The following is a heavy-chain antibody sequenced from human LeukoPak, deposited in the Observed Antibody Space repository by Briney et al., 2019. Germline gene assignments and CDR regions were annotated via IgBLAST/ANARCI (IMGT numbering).Heavy chain of an antibody. CDR1: NGSISTYY. CDR3: ARVSRRHTLDY. J-gene: IGHJ4*02. CDR2: IDYSGST. V-gene: IGHV4-59*01. Sequence: SETLSLTCIVSNGSISTYYWSWIRQPPGKGLEWIGYIDYSGSTNYNPSLKSRVTMSLDTSKNHFSLRLSSVTAADSAVYYCARVSRRHTLDYWGQGTLVTGSS.